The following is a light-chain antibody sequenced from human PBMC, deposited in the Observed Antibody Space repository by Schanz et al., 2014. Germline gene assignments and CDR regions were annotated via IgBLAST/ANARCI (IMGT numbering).Light chain of an antibody. CDR2: DLF. J-gene: IGLJ2*01. CDR3: SSYSSTNPLE. V-gene: IGLV2-14*03. Sequence: QFALTQPASVSGSPGQSVTISCTGTSSDIGANNFISWYQHHPGKAPKIVIFDLFNRPSGVSSRFSGSKSGNTASLTISGVLSEDEGDYYCSSYSSTNPLEFGGGTKLTVL. CDR1: SSDIGANNF.